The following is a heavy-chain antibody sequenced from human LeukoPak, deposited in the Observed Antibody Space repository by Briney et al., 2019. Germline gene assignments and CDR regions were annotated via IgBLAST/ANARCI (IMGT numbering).Heavy chain of an antibody. CDR1: GASISDSF. J-gene: IGHJ4*02. CDR3: AREGDAATLFDY. V-gene: IGHV4-59*01. CDR2: ISPSGSA. D-gene: IGHD2-2*01. Sequence: SETLSLTCTVSGASISDSFWNWIRQPPGKGLEWIGSISPSGSATYNPSLKSRVTMSVDSSKNQFSLKLTSVTAADTAVYYCAREGDAATLFDYWGQGTLVTVSS.